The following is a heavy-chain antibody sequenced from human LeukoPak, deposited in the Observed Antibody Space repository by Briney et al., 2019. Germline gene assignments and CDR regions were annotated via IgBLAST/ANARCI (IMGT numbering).Heavy chain of an antibody. CDR2: IKPDGSEK. Sequence: GGSLRLSCAASGFTFSSYWMSWVRQAPGEGLEWVANIKPDGSEKYYVDSMKGRFTISRDNAKNSLYLQMNSLRAEDTAVYYCARDLRYYDSSGYSDWGQGTLVTVSS. J-gene: IGHJ4*02. V-gene: IGHV3-7*01. CDR3: ARDLRYYDSSGYSD. CDR1: GFTFSSYW. D-gene: IGHD3-22*01.